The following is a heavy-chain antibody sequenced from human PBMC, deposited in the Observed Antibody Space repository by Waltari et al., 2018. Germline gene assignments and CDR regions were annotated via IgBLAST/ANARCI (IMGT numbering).Heavy chain of an antibody. CDR2: IIPIFGTA. V-gene: IGHV1-69*19. D-gene: IGHD5-12*01. Sequence: QVQLVQSGAEVKKSGSSVKVSCMASGGTFRSYSISWGRQAPGQGLEWMGGIIPIFGTANYAQKFQGRVTISADESANTVYMQLSSLRFEDTAVYYCARNLRGRDGYNSYAFDLWGHGTLVSVSS. J-gene: IGHJ3*01. CDR3: ARNLRGRDGYNSYAFDL. CDR1: GGTFRSYS.